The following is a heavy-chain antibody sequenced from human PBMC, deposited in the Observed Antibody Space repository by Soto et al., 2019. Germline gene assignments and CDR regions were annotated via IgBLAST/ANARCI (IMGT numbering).Heavy chain of an antibody. Sequence: GGSLRLSCAASGFIFSSFAMSWVPQAPGKGLEPVSTISNNAGSTYSAASVKGRFPSSRDNSKNTLYLQMNSLRAEDTAVYYCAKDPDISGWYQTDLDYWGQGTLVTVSS. CDR3: AKDPDISGWYQTDLDY. D-gene: IGHD6-19*01. J-gene: IGHJ4*02. V-gene: IGHV3-23*01. CDR2: ISNNAGST. CDR1: GFIFSSFA.